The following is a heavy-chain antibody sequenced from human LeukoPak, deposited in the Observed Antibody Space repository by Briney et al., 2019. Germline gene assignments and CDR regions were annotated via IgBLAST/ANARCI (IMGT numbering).Heavy chain of an antibody. J-gene: IGHJ5*02. D-gene: IGHD2/OR15-2a*01. Sequence: SETLSLTCTASGCSFSSYSWSWIRQPPGKGLEWIGYIYYSGSTNYNPSLESRFTISVDTAKNQSALKLSSVTAADTAVYYCARGRARNKVLNLFDPWGQGTLDTVSS. CDR1: GCSFSSYS. CDR3: ARGRARNKVLNLFDP. V-gene: IGHV4-59*01. CDR2: IYYSGST.